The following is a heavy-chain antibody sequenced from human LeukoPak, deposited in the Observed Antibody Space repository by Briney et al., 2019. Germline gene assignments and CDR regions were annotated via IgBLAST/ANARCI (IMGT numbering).Heavy chain of an antibody. D-gene: IGHD3-10*01. J-gene: IGHJ5*02. CDR3: ARAWSFGELPKYNWFDP. CDR2: ISSSTSYI. Sequence: KTGESLRLSCAASGFTFSSYSMNWVRQAPGKGLEWVSSISSSTSYIYYADSVKGRFTISRDNAKNSLYLQMNSLRAEDTAVYYCARAWSFGELPKYNWFDPWGQGTLVTVSS. CDR1: GFTFSSYS. V-gene: IGHV3-21*01.